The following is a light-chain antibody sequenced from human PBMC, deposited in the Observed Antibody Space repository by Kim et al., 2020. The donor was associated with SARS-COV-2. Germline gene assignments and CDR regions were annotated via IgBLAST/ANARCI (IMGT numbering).Light chain of an antibody. CDR3: QQYNNWPPST. J-gene: IGKJ1*01. CDR1: QSVNSN. CDR2: GAS. Sequence: EIVLTQSPATLSVSPGERATLSCRASQSVNSNLAWYQQKPGQAPRLLISGASSRASGVPARFSGTGSGTEFTLTISSLQSEDFALYYCQQYNNWPPSTFGQGTKVDIK. V-gene: IGKV3-15*01.